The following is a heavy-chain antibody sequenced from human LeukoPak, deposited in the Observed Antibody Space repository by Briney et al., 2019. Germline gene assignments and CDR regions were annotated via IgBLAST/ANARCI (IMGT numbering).Heavy chain of an antibody. CDR1: GYSISSGYY. Sequence: SETLSLTCAVSGYSISSGYYWGRIRQPPGKGLELIGSIYHSGSTYYNPSLKSRVTISVDTSKNQFSLKLSSVTAADTAVYYCARYITMVRGVIPFDYWGQGTLVTVSS. V-gene: IGHV4-38-2*01. J-gene: IGHJ4*02. CDR3: ARYITMVRGVIPFDY. D-gene: IGHD3-10*01. CDR2: IYHSGST.